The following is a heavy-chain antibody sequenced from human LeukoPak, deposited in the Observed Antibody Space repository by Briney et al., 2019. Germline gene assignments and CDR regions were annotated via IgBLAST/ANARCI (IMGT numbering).Heavy chain of an antibody. D-gene: IGHD3-22*01. Sequence: SETLSLTCTVSGGSITSSGYYWGWIRQPPGKGLEWIGSIYYSGSTYYNPSLKSRVTISVDTSKNQFSLKLSSLTAADTAVYYCARQHTRGAVVALVDYWGQGTLVTVSS. CDR1: GGSITSSGYY. CDR3: ARQHTRGAVVALVDY. CDR2: IYYSGST. J-gene: IGHJ4*02. V-gene: IGHV4-39*01.